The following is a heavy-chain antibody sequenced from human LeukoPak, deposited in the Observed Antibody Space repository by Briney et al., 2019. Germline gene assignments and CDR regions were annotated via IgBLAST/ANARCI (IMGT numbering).Heavy chain of an antibody. CDR1: GYTFTSYG. J-gene: IGHJ4*02. Sequence: ASVTVSCKASGYTFTSYGISWVRQAPGQGLEWMGWISAYNGNTNYAQTLQGRVTMTTDTSTSTAYMELRSLRSDDTAVYYCARDGYYDSSGYYSYTKQADYWGQGTLVTVSS. CDR2: ISAYNGNT. V-gene: IGHV1-18*01. D-gene: IGHD3-22*01. CDR3: ARDGYYDSSGYYSYTKQADY.